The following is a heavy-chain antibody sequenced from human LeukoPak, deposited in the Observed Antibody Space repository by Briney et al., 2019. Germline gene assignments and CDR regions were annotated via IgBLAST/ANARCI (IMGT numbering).Heavy chain of an antibody. CDR1: GVTFSSYS. CDR2: VSGDSSFI. J-gene: IGHJ4*02. V-gene: IGHV3-21*01. D-gene: IGHD1-14*01. CDR3: ARFASTGLFFDY. Sequence: GGSLRLSCATSGVTFSSYSMNWVRQAPGKGLEWVSSVSGDSSFIYYADSVKGRFTISRDNAKNSLYLQMDSPRAEDTAVYYCARFASTGLFFDYWGQGTLVTVSS.